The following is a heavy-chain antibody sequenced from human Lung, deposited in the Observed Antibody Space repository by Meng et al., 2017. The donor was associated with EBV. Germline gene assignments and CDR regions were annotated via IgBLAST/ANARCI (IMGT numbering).Heavy chain of an antibody. CDR2: IYHGGST. V-gene: IGHV4-4*02. D-gene: IGHD6-13*01. J-gene: IGHJ5*02. Sequence: QVQLQASGPGLLKPSEPLSPPCAVSGGSISSITWWTWVRQPPGKGLEWIGEIYHGGSTNYNPSLKSRVTISVDKSKNQFSLKLSSVTAADTAVYYCARVAAAGNEWFDPWGQGTLVTVSS. CDR3: ARVAAAGNEWFDP. CDR1: GGSISSITW.